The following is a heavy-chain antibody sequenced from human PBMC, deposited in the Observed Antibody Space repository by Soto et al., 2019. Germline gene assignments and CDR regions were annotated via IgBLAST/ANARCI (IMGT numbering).Heavy chain of an antibody. D-gene: IGHD2-21*02. CDR1: GFTFTSNS. J-gene: IGHJ4*02. CDR2: ITSSSSTI. Sequence: GSLRLSCAASGFTFTSNSMNWVRQAPGKGLEWISYITSSSSTIYYADSVKGRFTISRDNAKNSLYLQMNSLRDDDTAVYYCARGRVGTAYFDYWGQGALVTVSS. V-gene: IGHV3-48*02. CDR3: ARGRVGTAYFDY.